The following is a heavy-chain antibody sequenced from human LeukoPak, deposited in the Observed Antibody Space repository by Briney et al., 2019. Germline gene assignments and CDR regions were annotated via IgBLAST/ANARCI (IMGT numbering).Heavy chain of an antibody. CDR3: AKGGRNCGGDCYYDF. V-gene: IGHV3-23*01. D-gene: IGHD2-21*01. Sequence: GGSLRLSCAASGFTFDDYGMSWVRQAPGKGLEWVSAIGGSGDTTYYADSVKGRFTISRDNSKNTLYLEMNSLRAEDTALYYCAKGGRNCGGDCYYDFWGQGTLVTVSS. CDR2: IGGSGDTT. CDR1: GFTFDDYG. J-gene: IGHJ4*02.